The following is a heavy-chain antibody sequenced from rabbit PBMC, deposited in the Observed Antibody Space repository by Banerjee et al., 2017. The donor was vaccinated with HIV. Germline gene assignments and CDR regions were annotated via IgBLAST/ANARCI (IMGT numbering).Heavy chain of an antibody. J-gene: IGHJ4*01. CDR1: GLDFSSSYW. Sequence: QEQLVEYGGDLVQPEGSLTLTCTASGLDFSSSYWICWVRQAPGKGLEWIACIYAGSSDSTDYANWAKGRFTISKTSSTTVTLQMTSLTAADTATYFCARENYGDYGDGYFNLWGPGTLVTV. V-gene: IGHV1S45*01. CDR2: IYAGSSDST. D-gene: IGHD2-1*01. CDR3: ARENYGDYGDGYFNL.